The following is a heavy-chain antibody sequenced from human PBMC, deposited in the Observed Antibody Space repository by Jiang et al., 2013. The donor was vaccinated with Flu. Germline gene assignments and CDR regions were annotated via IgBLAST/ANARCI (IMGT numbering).Heavy chain of an antibody. Sequence: YGISWVRQAPGQGLEWMGWISAYNGNTNYAQKLQGRVTMTTDTSTSTAYMELRSLRSDDTAVYYCARADLNYDSSGYYYYWGQGTLVTVSS. J-gene: IGHJ4*02. CDR2: ISAYNGNT. D-gene: IGHD3-22*01. V-gene: IGHV1-18*01. CDR3: ARADLNYDSSGYYYY. CDR1: YG.